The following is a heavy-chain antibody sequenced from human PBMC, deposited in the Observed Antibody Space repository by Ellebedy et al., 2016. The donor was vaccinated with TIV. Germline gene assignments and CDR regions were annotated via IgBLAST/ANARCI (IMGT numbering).Heavy chain of an antibody. CDR1: GGSISSYY. CDR3: ARGEKGEAGTFDY. CDR2: IYYSGST. Sequence: MPSETLSLTCTVSGGSISSYYWSWIRQPPGKGLEWIGYIYYSGSTNYNPSLKSRVTISVDTSKNQFSLKLSSVTAADTAVYYCARGEKGEAGTFDYWGQGTLVTVSS. J-gene: IGHJ4*02. D-gene: IGHD6-19*01. V-gene: IGHV4-59*01.